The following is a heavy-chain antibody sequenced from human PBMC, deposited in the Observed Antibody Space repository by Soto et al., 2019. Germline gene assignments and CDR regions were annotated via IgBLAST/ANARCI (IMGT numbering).Heavy chain of an antibody. J-gene: IGHJ4*02. CDR3: ARGIDYRWAD. CDR1: GDSIISQSHW. Sequence: QVQLQESGPGLVKPSGTLFLTCVVSGDSIISQSHWWSWVRQSPGKGLEWMGEIHHSGSTNYNPYLKSRVTMSVDNRKNQFSLQMTSVTAADTAVYYCARGIDYRWADWGQGSLVIVSS. V-gene: IGHV4-4*02. D-gene: IGHD3-16*01. CDR2: IHHSGST.